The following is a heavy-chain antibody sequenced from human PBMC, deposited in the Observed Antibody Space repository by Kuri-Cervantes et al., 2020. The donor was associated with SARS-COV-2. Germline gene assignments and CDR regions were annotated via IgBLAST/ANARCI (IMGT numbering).Heavy chain of an antibody. D-gene: IGHD2-15*01. CDR2: ISAYNGNT. Sequence: ASVKVSCKASGYTFTSYGISWVRQTPGQGLEWMGWISAYNGNTNYAQKLQGRVTMTTDTSTSTTYMEVSSLRSEDTALYYCARGLVVAAGVVDHYFGMDVWGQGTAVTVSS. V-gene: IGHV1-18*01. CDR3: ARGLVVAAGVVDHYFGMDV. CDR1: GYTFTSYG. J-gene: IGHJ6*02.